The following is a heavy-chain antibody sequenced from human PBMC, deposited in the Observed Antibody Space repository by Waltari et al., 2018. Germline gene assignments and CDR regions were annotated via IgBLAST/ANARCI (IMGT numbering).Heavy chain of an antibody. Sequence: QVQLVQSGAEVKKPGASVKVSCKVSGYTLTKLSIHWGRQAHEKGLEWMESLDSEDGETIYEQKFQGRVTMTEDTSTDTAYMEVSSLRSADTAVYYWATEAQWLFSFSTGAFDIWGQGTMVTVSS. J-gene: IGHJ3*02. V-gene: IGHV1-24*01. CDR3: ATEAQWLFSFSTGAFDI. CDR1: GYTLTKLS. D-gene: IGHD6-19*01. CDR2: LDSEDGET.